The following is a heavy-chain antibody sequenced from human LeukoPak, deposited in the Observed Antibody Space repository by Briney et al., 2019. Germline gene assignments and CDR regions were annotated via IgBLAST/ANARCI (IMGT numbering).Heavy chain of an antibody. CDR1: GFTFSSYW. CDR2: IKQDGSEK. J-gene: IGHJ1*01. D-gene: IGHD6-13*01. CDR3: ARTYSSSWYAEYFQH. V-gene: IGHV3-7*01. Sequence: GGSLRLSCAASGFTFSSYWMSWVRQAPGKGLEWVANIKQDGSEKYYVDSVKGRFTISRDNAKNSLYLQMNSLRAEDTAVYYCARTYSSSWYAEYFQHWGQGTLVTVSS.